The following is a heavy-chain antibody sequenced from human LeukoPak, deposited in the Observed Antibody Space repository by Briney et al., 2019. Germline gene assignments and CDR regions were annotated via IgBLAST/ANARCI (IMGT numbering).Heavy chain of an antibody. J-gene: IGHJ4*02. CDR3: ARDFLSGSYCDY. CDR1: GFTFSSYS. CDR2: ISSSSSYI. V-gene: IGHV3-21*01. Sequence: GGSLRLSCAASGFTFSSYSMNWVPQAPGKGLEWVSSISSSSSYIYYTDSVRGRFTIYRHNAKNSMYLQMNSLRAEDTAVYYCARDFLSGSYCDYWGQGALVTVSS. D-gene: IGHD1-26*01.